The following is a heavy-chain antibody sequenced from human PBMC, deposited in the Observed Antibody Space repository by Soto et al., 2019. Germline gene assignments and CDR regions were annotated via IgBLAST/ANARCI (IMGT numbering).Heavy chain of an antibody. V-gene: IGHV3-49*03. CDR1: GFTFGDYA. J-gene: IGHJ6*02. CDR3: TRDRRGVYYYYGMDV. Sequence: GGSLRLSCTASGFTFGDYAMSWFRQAPGKGLEWVGFIRSKAYGGTTEYAASVKGRFTISRDDSNSIAYLQMNSLKTEDTAVYYCTRDRRGVYYYYGMDVWGQGTTVTVSS. CDR2: IRSKAYGGTT. D-gene: IGHD3-10*01.